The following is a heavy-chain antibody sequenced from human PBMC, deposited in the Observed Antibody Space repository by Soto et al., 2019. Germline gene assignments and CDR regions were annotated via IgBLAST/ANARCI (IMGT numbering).Heavy chain of an antibody. CDR2: ISSSGSTI. CDR3: ARYYLPAALYYYYGMDV. Sequence: GGSLRLSGAASGFTFSSYEMNWVRRAPGKGLEWVSYISSSGSTIYYADSVNGRFTISRDNAKNSLYLQMKSLRAEATAVYYCARYYLPAALYYYYGMDVWGQGTMVTVSS. CDR1: GFTFSSYE. J-gene: IGHJ6*02. V-gene: IGHV3-48*03. D-gene: IGHD2-2*01.